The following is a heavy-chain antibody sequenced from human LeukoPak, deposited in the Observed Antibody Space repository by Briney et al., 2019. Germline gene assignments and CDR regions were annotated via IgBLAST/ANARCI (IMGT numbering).Heavy chain of an antibody. D-gene: IGHD3-10*01. CDR2: ISGSGGST. CDR3: ARDPYGSGSFRNWFDP. J-gene: IGHJ5*02. V-gene: IGHV3-23*01. CDR1: GFTFSSYA. Sequence: GGSLRLSCAASGFTFSSYAMSWVRQAPGKGLEWVSAISGSGGSTYYADSVKGRFTISRDNAKNSLYLQMNSLRAEDTAVYYCARDPYGSGSFRNWFDPWGQGTLVTVSS.